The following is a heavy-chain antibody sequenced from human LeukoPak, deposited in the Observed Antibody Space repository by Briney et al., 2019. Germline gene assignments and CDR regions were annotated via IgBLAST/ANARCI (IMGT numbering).Heavy chain of an antibody. CDR2: IHISGRS. D-gene: IGHD3-16*01. V-gene: IGHV4-4*07. CDR1: GDSMSSHY. CDR3: VRDWGRVGLRGFDP. J-gene: IGHJ5*02. Sequence: PSETLSLTCSVSGDSMSSHYLSWIRQPAGKGLEWIGRIHISGRSNPNPSLNSRLTMSVDTSKNDLSLKLMSVTAADTAVYYCVRDWGRVGLRGFDPWGQGILVTVSS.